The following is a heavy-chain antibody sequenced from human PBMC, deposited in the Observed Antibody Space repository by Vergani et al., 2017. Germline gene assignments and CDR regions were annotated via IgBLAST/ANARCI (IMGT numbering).Heavy chain of an antibody. CDR1: GFTFSDFS. CDR3: ARDCTSGGCPDNYGMDV. Sequence: VQLVESGGGVVQPGGSLRLSCAASGFTFSDFSMSWVRQAPGKGLEWVAFIGSSGPYINYADSGKGRFIISRDNTNNSLFLQLRSLRAEDAAVYYCARDCTSGGCPDNYGMDVWGQGATVTVSS. D-gene: IGHD2-8*01. J-gene: IGHJ6*02. V-gene: IGHV3-21*06. CDR2: IGSSGPYI.